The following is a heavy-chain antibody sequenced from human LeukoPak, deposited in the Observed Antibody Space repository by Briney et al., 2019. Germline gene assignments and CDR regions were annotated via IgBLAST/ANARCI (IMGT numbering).Heavy chain of an antibody. CDR3: ARGVPNAY. Sequence: PSETLSLTCAVYGGSFSGYYWSWIRQPPGKGLEWIGEINHSGSTNYNPSLKSRVTISVDTSKNQFSLKLSSVTAADTAVYYCARGVPNAYWGQGPLVTVSS. V-gene: IGHV4-34*01. J-gene: IGHJ4*02. CDR1: GGSFSGYY. CDR2: INHSGST. D-gene: IGHD1-1*01.